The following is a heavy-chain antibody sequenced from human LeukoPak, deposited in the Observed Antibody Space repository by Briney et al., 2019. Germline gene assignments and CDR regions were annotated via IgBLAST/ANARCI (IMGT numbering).Heavy chain of an antibody. CDR1: GGSISSYY. Sequence: SETLSLTCSVSGGSISSYYWSWIRQSAGKGLEWIGRIQTSGYTNYNPSLKSRVSMSVDTSKNQVSLNLTSMTAADTAMYYCARDFIRGWSRGKTCFNPWGQGTLVTVSS. CDR2: IQTSGYT. V-gene: IGHV4-4*07. J-gene: IGHJ5*02. D-gene: IGHD6-19*01. CDR3: ARDFIRGWSRGKTCFNP.